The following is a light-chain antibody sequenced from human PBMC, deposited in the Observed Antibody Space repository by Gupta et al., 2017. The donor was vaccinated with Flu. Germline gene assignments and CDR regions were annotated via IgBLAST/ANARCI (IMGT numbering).Light chain of an antibody. CDR3: PAWARSSDLRV. V-gene: IGLV3-21*02. J-gene: IGLJ3*02. CDR1: NIGAKR. CDR2: EDS. Sequence: SHVLTQPPPVSVAPGQTARITCGGDNIGAKRVHWYQQKSGQAPLLVVYEDSVRPSGVPGRFSGFNSGSTATLTISRVEAGDEADYYCPAWARSSDLRVFGGGTKVTVL.